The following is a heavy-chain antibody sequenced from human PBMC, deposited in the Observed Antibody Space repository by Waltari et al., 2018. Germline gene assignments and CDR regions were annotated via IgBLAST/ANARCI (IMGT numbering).Heavy chain of an antibody. J-gene: IGHJ4*02. CDR2: IYYSGST. D-gene: IGHD2-2*01. CDR1: GGSISSSSYY. V-gene: IGHV4-39*07. CDR3: VRGFIVVVPAARPFDY. Sequence: QLQLQESGPGLVKPSETLSLTCTVSGGSISSSSYYWGWIRQPPGKGLEWIGSIYYSGSTYYTPSLKSRVAISVDTSKNQFSLKLSSVTAADTAVYYCVRGFIVVVPAARPFDYWGQGTLVTVSS.